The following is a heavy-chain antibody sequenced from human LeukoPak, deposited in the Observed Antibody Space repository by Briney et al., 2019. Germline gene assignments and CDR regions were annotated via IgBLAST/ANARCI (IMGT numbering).Heavy chain of an antibody. CDR3: ATSGYSSSWYYFDY. Sequence: GASVKVSCKVSGYTLTELSMHWVRQAPGKGLEWMGGFDPEDGETIYAQKFQGRVTMTEDTSTDTAYMELSSLRSEDTAVYYRATSGYSSSWYYFDYWGQGTLVTVSS. J-gene: IGHJ4*02. CDR1: GYTLTELS. V-gene: IGHV1-24*01. D-gene: IGHD6-13*01. CDR2: FDPEDGET.